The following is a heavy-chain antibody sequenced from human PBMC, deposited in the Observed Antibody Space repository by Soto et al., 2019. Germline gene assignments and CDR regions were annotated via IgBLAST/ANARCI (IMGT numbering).Heavy chain of an antibody. CDR2: ISASGDST. V-gene: IGHV3-23*01. D-gene: IGHD6-13*01. CDR1: GFTFSSYA. J-gene: IGHJ4*02. CDR3: AIGGLYNSSWYEGY. Sequence: EVQLLESGGALVQPGGSLRLSCAASGFTFSSYAMSWVRQAPGKGLEWVSSISASGDSTHNADSVKGRFAISRDNSKNTLDLQLNSLTADDTAVYYCAIGGLYNSSWYEGYWGQGTLVTVSS.